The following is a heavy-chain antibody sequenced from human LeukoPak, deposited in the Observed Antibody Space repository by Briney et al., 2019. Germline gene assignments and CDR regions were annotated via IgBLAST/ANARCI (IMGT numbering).Heavy chain of an antibody. CDR1: GYTFTSYG. D-gene: IGHD6-13*01. CDR3: ARASGYSSSWYPDY. Sequence: ASVKVSCKASGYTFTSYGISWVRHAPGQGLEWMGWISAYNGNTNYAQKLQGRVTMTTDTSTSTAYMELRSLRSDDTAVYYCARASGYSSSWYPDYWGQGTLVTVSS. V-gene: IGHV1-18*01. CDR2: ISAYNGNT. J-gene: IGHJ4*02.